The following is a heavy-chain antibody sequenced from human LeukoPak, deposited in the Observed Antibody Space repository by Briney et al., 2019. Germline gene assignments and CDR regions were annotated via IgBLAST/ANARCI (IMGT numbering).Heavy chain of an antibody. CDR2: IIPIVGTA. D-gene: IGHD3-22*01. CDR1: GGTFSSYA. J-gene: IGHJ4*02. Sequence: ASVKVSCKASGGTFSSYAISWVRQAPGQGLEWMGGIIPIVGTANYAQKFQGRVTITADESTSTAYMELSSLRSEDTAVYCCARSAPYYDSSGYYSADYWGQGTLVTVSS. CDR3: ARSAPYYDSSGYYSADY. V-gene: IGHV1-69*01.